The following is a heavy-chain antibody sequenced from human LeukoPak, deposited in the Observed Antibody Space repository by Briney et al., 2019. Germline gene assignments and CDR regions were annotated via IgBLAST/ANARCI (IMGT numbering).Heavy chain of an antibody. CDR2: IKQDGREK. Sequence: GGSLRLSCAASGFTFSTYWMSWVRQAPGKGLEWVANIKQDGREKYYVDSMKGRITISRDNAKNSLYLQMNSLRAEDTAVYYCARDYRGCRAPYYFDYWGQGTLVTVSS. J-gene: IGHJ4*02. CDR1: GFTFSTYW. CDR3: ARDYRGCRAPYYFDY. V-gene: IGHV3-7*01. D-gene: IGHD1-26*01.